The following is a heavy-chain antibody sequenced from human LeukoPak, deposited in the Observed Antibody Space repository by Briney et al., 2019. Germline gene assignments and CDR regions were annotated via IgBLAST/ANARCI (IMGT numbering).Heavy chain of an antibody. CDR3: ARGKIGYYYGDYDGY. V-gene: IGHV3-23*01. Sequence: GGSLRLSCSASGFTFRDSAMTWVRQAPGKGLEWVSLVSSSGANTYYPDSVKGRFSVSRDNAKNSLYLQMNSLRDEDTAVYYCARGKIGYYYGDYDGYWGQGTLVTVSS. CDR1: GFTFRDSA. CDR2: VSSSGANT. D-gene: IGHD4-17*01. J-gene: IGHJ4*02.